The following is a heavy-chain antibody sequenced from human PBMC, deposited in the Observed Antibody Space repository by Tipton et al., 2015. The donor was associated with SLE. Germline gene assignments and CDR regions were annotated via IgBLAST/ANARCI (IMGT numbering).Heavy chain of an antibody. D-gene: IGHD6-19*01. V-gene: IGHV4-59*11. CDR2: IYYSGST. CDR3: ARPSGWPADWFDP. Sequence: TLSLTCTVSGGSISSHYWSWIRQPPGKGLEWIGYIYYSGSTNYNPSLKSRVTISVDTSKNQFSMKLSSVTAADTAVYYCARPSGWPADWFDPWGQGTLVTVSS. CDR1: GGSISSHY. J-gene: IGHJ5*02.